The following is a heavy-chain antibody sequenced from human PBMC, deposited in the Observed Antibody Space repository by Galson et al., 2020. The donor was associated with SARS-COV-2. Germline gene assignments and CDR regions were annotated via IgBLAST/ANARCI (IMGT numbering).Heavy chain of an antibody. V-gene: IGHV3-33*04. CDR2: IFFDGSEK. D-gene: IGHD6-19*01. J-gene: IGHJ4*02. CDR3: ARDGQSSRGWAFDY. Sequence: GESLKISCAASGFTFSAHAMHWVRPAPGKGIEWVAQIFFDGSEKYYGDSVRGRFIISRDSSKNTVYLQMNNLRVDDTAVYYCARDGQSSRGWAFDYGVQGTLLTVSS. CDR1: GFTFSAHA.